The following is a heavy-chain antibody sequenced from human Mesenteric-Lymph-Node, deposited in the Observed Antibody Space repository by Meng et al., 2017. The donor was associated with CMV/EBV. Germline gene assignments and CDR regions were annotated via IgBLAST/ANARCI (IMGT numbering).Heavy chain of an antibody. V-gene: IGHV3-74*01. CDR3: ARDGGKYFHYGLDV. D-gene: IGHD3-16*01. J-gene: IGHJ6*02. CDR2: ISNDGRTT. Sequence: GGSLRLSCATSGFTFSSDWMHWVRQVPGKGLVWVSRISNDGRTTNYADSVEGRFTMSRDYAKNSLYLQMNSLRAEDTALYFCARDGGKYFHYGLDVWGQGTTVTVSS. CDR1: GFTFSSDW.